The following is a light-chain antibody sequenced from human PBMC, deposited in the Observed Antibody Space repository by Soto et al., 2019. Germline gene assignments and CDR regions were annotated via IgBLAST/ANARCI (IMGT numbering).Light chain of an antibody. CDR1: SSDIGGYNY. CDR2: QVT. J-gene: IGLJ1*01. V-gene: IGLV2-14*01. Sequence: QSVLTQPASVSGSPGQSITISCTGTSSDIGGYNYVSWYQQYPGKAPNLMIYQVTNRPSGVSNRFSGSRSGNTASLTISGLQAEDEADYYCSSYTDSSNYVFGTGTKVTVL. CDR3: SSYTDSSNYV.